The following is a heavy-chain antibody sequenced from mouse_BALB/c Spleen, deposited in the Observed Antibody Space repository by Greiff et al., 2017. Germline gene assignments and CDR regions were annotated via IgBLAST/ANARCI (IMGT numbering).Heavy chain of an antibody. V-gene: IGHV2-9-2*01. D-gene: IGHD1-1*01. CDR2: IWTGGGT. CDR1: GFSLTSYD. CDR3: VRVRYYGSSYAMDY. J-gene: IGHJ4*01. Sequence: VQLQQSGPGLVAPSQSLSITCTVSGFSLTSYDISWIRQPPGKGLEWLGVIWTGGGTNYNSAFMSRLSISKDNSKSQVFLKMNSLQTDDTAIYYCVRVRYYGSSYAMDYWGQGTSVTVSS.